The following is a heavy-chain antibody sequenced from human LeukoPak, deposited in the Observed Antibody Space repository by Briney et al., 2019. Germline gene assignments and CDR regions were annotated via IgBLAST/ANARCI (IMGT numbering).Heavy chain of an antibody. D-gene: IGHD1-26*01. CDR3: ARDTVGATFPGAFDI. J-gene: IGHJ3*02. CDR1: GGSISSSSYY. CDR2: MYYSGTT. Sequence: PSETLSLTCTVSGGSISSSSYYWGWIRQPPGKGLEWIGSMYYSGTTYYNSSLKSRVTISVDTSNNQFSLKLSSVTAADTVVYYCARDTVGATFPGAFDIWGQGTMVTVSS. V-gene: IGHV4-39*07.